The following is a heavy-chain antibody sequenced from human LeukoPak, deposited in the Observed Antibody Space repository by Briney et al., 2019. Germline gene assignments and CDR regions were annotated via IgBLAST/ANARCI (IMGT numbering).Heavy chain of an antibody. CDR3: ARLFPMVRGVIRNFDY. D-gene: IGHD3-10*01. V-gene: IGHV5-51*01. Sequence: GESLKISCKGSGYSFTSCWIGWVRQMPGKGLEWMGIIYPGDSDTRYSPSFQGQVTISADKSISTAYLQWSSLKASDTAMYYCARLFPMVRGVIRNFDYWGQGTLVTVSS. J-gene: IGHJ4*02. CDR1: GYSFTSCW. CDR2: IYPGDSDT.